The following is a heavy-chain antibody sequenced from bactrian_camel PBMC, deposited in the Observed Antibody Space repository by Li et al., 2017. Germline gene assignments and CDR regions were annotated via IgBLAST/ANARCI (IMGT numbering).Heavy chain of an antibody. V-gene: IGHV3S42*01. CDR2: ILSRVDDTT. CDR1: GFTFRTTD. J-gene: IGHJ4*01. CDR3: ALGSRWYSH. Sequence: VQLVESGGDLVQPGGSLRLSCAASGFTFRTTDMSWVRQAPGKGLEWISGILSRVDDTTTYAESVKGRFTISRDNAKSMLYLQMNSLVPEDAAMYYCALGSRWYSHWGQGTQVTVS. D-gene: IGHD6*01.